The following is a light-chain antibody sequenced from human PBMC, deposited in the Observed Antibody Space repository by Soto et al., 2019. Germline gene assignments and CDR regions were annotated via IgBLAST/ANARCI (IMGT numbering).Light chain of an antibody. Sequence: VLTQPPSASGTPGQRVTISCSGSSSNIGSNTVNWYQQLPGTAPKLLIYSNNQRPSGVPDRFSGSKSGTSASLAISGLQSEDEADYYCAAWDDSLNGPVFGGGTKVTVL. CDR2: SNN. CDR3: AAWDDSLNGPV. V-gene: IGLV1-44*01. J-gene: IGLJ2*01. CDR1: SSNIGSNT.